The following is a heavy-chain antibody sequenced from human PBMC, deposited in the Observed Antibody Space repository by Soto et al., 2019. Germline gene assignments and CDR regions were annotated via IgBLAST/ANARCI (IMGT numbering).Heavy chain of an antibody. D-gene: IGHD1-26*01. J-gene: IGHJ6*02. CDR3: ARGGSYYYYYYGMDV. CDR2: IWYDGSNK. V-gene: IGHV3-33*01. CDR1: GFTFSSYG. Sequence: GGSLSLSCAASGFTFSSYGMHWVRQAPGKGLEWVAVIWYDGSNKYYADSVKGRFTISRDNSKNTLYLQMNSLRAEDTAVYYCARGGSYYYYYYGMDVWGQGTTVTVSS.